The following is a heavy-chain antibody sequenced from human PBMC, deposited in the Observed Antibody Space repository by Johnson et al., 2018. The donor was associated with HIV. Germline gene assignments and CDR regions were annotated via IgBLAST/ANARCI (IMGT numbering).Heavy chain of an antibody. D-gene: IGHD6-6*01. CDR3: AKGSIAARWGAFDI. CDR2: IWYDGSNK. Sequence: QVQLVESGGGLVKPGGSLRLSCGVSGFTFSSYGMHWVRQAPGKGLEWVAVIWYDGSNKYYADSVKGRFTISRDNATKSLYLQMNSLRAEDTALYYCAKGSIAARWGAFDIWGQGTMVTVSS. V-gene: IGHV3-33*03. CDR1: GFTFSSYG. J-gene: IGHJ3*02.